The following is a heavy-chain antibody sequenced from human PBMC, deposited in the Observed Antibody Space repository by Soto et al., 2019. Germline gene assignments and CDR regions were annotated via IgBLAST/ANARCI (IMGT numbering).Heavy chain of an antibody. J-gene: IGHJ4*02. V-gene: IGHV6-1*01. CDR2: TYYRSNWRH. D-gene: IGHD6-19*01. CDR1: GDSVSSNTAA. Sequence: AQTLSLTCAISGDSVSSNTAAWNLIRSSPSRGLEWLGRTYYRSNWRHDYAVSVKSRITVNPDTSKNHFSLQLNSVTPDDTAVYYCARGVAGSGFDLWGQGTPVTVSS. CDR3: ARGVAGSGFDL.